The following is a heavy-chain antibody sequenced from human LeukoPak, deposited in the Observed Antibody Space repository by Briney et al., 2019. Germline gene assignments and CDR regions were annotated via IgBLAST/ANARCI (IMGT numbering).Heavy chain of an antibody. CDR2: ISGSGDGP. D-gene: IGHD2-2*01. J-gene: IGHJ4*02. CDR1: GFTFNNYA. V-gene: IGHV3-23*01. Sequence: HAGGSLRLSCAASGFTFNNYAMSWVRQAPGKGLEWVSTISGSGDGPYYADSVKGRFSISRDNSKNTLYLQMNNLRAEDTAVFYCAKGITSPSTGRDFDYWGQGTLVTVSS. CDR3: AKGITSPSTGRDFDY.